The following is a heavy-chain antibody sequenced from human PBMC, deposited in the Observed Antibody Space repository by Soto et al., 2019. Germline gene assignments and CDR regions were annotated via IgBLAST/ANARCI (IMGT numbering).Heavy chain of an antibody. CDR1: GFPFSSYS. Sequence: GGSLGLSCTASGFPFSSYSMNWGRQAPGKGLEWVSSISSSSSTYYADSVKGRFTISRDNSKNTLYLQMNSLRAEGTAVYYCAGYIAAAGHNWFDPWGQGTLVTVSS. CDR3: AGYIAAAGHNWFDP. CDR2: ISSSSST. J-gene: IGHJ5*02. D-gene: IGHD6-13*01. V-gene: IGHV3-21*04.